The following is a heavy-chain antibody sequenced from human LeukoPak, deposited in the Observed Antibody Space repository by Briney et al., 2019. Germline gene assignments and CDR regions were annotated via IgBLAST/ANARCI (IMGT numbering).Heavy chain of an antibody. V-gene: IGHV4-4*07. J-gene: IGHJ6*03. CDR1: GGSISSYY. D-gene: IGHD1-7*01. CDR3: ARDAGTGTTGNYYYYMDV. CDR2: IYTTGST. Sequence: PSETLSLTCTVSGGSISSYYWSWIRQPADKELAWIGRIYTTGSTNYNPSLESRVTISVDKSNNQFSLKLSSVTAADTAVYYCARDAGTGTTGNYYYYMDVWGKGTTVTVSS.